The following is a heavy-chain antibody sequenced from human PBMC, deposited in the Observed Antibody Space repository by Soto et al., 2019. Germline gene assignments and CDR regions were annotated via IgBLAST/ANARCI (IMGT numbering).Heavy chain of an antibody. Sequence: QVQLQESGPGLVKPSETLSLTCTVSGGSISSYFWSWIRQPPGKGLEWIGYIYYTGSTNYNPSLKXLXTIXVDTSKNQFSLQLSSVTAADTAVYYCANFNWYFALWGRGTLVTVSS. CDR2: IYYTGST. V-gene: IGHV4-59*01. CDR1: GGSISSYF. J-gene: IGHJ2*01. CDR3: ANFNWYFAL.